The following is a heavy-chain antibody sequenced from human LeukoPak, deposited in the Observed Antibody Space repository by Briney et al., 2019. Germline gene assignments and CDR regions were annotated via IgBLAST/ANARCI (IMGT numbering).Heavy chain of an antibody. CDR2: ISGSGGST. Sequence: PGGSLRLSCAASGFTFDDYAMHWVRQAPGKGLEWVSAISGSGGSTYYADSVKGRFTISRDNSKNTLYLQMNSLRAEDTAVYYCAKIRLERKYPDAFDIWGQGTMVTVSS. J-gene: IGHJ3*02. V-gene: IGHV3-23*01. D-gene: IGHD1-1*01. CDR3: AKIRLERKYPDAFDI. CDR1: GFTFDDYA.